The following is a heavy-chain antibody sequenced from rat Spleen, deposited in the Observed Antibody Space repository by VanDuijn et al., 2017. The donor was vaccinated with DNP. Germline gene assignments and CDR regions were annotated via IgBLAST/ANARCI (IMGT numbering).Heavy chain of an antibody. CDR1: GFTFSNYD. Sequence: EVQLVESGGGVVQPGRSLKLSCAASGFTFSNYDMAWVRQAPTKGLEWVASISPSGGSTYYRDSVKGRFTVSRDNAKSSLYLQMDSLRSEDTATYYCARRIRDGYNFGYYAMDAWGQGTSVTVSS. J-gene: IGHJ4*01. CDR2: ISPSGGST. D-gene: IGHD1-4*01. CDR3: ARRIRDGYNFGYYAMDA. V-gene: IGHV5S23*01.